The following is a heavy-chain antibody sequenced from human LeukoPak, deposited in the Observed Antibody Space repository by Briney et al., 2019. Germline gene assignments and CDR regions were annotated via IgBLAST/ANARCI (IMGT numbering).Heavy chain of an antibody. CDR2: IKQDGSEK. V-gene: IGHV3-7*01. CDR1: GSTFSSYW. D-gene: IGHD4-11*01. CDR3: ARALYSNYAT. J-gene: IGHJ4*02. Sequence: GGSLRLSCAASGSTFSSYWMSWVRQAPGKGLEWVANIKQDGSEKYYVDSVKGRFTISRDNAKNSLYLQMNSLRAEDTAVYYCARALYSNYATWGQGTLVTVSS.